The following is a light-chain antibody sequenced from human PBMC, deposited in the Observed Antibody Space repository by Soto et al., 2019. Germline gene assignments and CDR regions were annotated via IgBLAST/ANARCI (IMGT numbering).Light chain of an antibody. CDR3: QQYDNDSWT. CDR1: QSISSW. J-gene: IGKJ1*01. CDR2: KAS. V-gene: IGKV1-5*03. Sequence: DIQMTQSPSTLSASVGDRVIITCRASQSISSWLAWYQQKPGKAPNLLIYKASTLKSGVPSRFSGRGSGTEFTLTITRLQPDDFATYHCQQYDNDSWTFGQGTKVEIK.